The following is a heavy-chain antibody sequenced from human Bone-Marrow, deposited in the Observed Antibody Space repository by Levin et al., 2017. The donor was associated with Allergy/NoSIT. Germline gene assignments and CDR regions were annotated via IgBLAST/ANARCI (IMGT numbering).Heavy chain of an antibody. V-gene: IGHV3-9*01. CDR3: AKSYDCSSTSCSVL. CDR2: ISWNSGSI. Sequence: GGSLRLSCAASGFTFDDYAMHWVRQAPGKGLEWVSGISWNSGSIGYADSVKGRFTISRDNAKNSLYLQMNSLRAEDTALYYCAKSYDCSSTSCSVLWGQGTLVTVSS. D-gene: IGHD2-2*01. CDR1: GFTFDDYA. J-gene: IGHJ4*02.